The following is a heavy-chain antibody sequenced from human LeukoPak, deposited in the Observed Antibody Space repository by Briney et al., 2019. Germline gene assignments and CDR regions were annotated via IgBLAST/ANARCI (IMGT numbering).Heavy chain of an antibody. Sequence: SVKVSCKASGGTFSSYAISWVRQAPGQGLEWMGRIIPILGIANYAQKFQGRVTMTRNTSISTAYMELSSLRSEDTAVYYCARGERFDYWGQGTLVTVSS. V-gene: IGHV1-69*04. CDR2: IIPILGIA. CDR3: ARGERFDY. CDR1: GGTFSSYA. J-gene: IGHJ4*02. D-gene: IGHD1-1*01.